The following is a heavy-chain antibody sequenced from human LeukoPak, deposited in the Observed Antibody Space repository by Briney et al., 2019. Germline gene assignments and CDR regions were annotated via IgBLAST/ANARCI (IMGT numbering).Heavy chain of an antibody. CDR1: GGTFSSYA. CDR2: IIPIFGTA. Sequence: GASVKVSCKASGGTFSSYAISWVRQAPGQGLEWMGAIIPIFGTANYAQKFQGRVTITTDESTSTAYMELSSLRSEDTAVYYCARAAVAGGYYYYYMDVWGKGTTVTVSS. CDR3: ARAAVAGGYYYYYMDV. V-gene: IGHV1-69*05. D-gene: IGHD6-19*01. J-gene: IGHJ6*03.